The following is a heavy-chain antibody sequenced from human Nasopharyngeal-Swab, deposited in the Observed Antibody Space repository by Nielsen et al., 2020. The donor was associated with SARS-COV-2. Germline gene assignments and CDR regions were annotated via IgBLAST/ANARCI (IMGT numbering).Heavy chain of an antibody. CDR2: IYYSGST. CDR3: ARLTTVTTGYYGMDV. CDR1: GVSISSYY. D-gene: IGHD4-11*01. V-gene: IGHV4-59*13. J-gene: IGHJ6*02. Sequence: SETLSLTCTVSGVSISSYYWSWIRQPPGKGLEWIGYIYYSGSTNYNPSLKSRVTISVDTSKNQFSLKLSSVTAADTAVYYCARLTTVTTGYYGMDVWGQGTTVTVSS.